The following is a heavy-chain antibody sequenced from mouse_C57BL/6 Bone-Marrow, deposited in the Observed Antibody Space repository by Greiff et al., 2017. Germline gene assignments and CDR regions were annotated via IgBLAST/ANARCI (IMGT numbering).Heavy chain of an antibody. Sequence: VHVKQSGAELVRPGASVKLSCTASGFNIKDDYMHWVKQRPEQGLEWIGWIDPENGDTEYASKFQGKATITADTSSNTAYLQLSSLTSEDTAVYYCTVIYYGNYGYAMDYWGQGTSVTVSS. D-gene: IGHD2-1*01. V-gene: IGHV14-4*01. J-gene: IGHJ4*01. CDR3: TVIYYGNYGYAMDY. CDR2: IDPENGDT. CDR1: GFNIKDDY.